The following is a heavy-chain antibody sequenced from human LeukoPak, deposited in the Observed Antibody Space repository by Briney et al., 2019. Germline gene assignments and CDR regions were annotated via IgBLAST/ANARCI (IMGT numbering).Heavy chain of an antibody. D-gene: IGHD6-19*01. J-gene: IGHJ4*02. V-gene: IGHV5-51*01. CDR3: ARHQGFSSAWYADY. CDR2: TYPADSDT. CDR1: GYSFTNYW. Sequence: GESLKISCKGSGYSFTNYWIGWVRQMPGKGLEWIRITYPADSDTRYSQSFQGQVTISADRSISTAYLQWSGLKASDTAMYYCARHQGFSSAWYADYWGQGTLVTVAS.